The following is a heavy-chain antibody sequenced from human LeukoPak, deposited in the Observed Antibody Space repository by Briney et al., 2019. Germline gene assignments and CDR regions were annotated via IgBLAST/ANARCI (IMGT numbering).Heavy chain of an antibody. CDR3: ARSGSAWFDAFDI. D-gene: IGHD6-19*01. CDR2: ISYSGST. CDR1: GGSIGSTRYY. Sequence: PSETLSLTCTVSGGSIGSTRYYWGWIRQPPGKGLEWIGSISYSGSTHYNPSLQSRFTISVDTSKNQFSLKVTSVTASDTAVYYCARSGSAWFDAFDIWGQGTLVTVSS. J-gene: IGHJ3*02. V-gene: IGHV4-39*01.